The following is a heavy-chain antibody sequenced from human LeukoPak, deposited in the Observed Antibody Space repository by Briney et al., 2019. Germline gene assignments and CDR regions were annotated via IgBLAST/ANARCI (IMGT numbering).Heavy chain of an antibody. CDR3: ARARPYNCKHDAFDI. V-gene: IGHV4-59*01. J-gene: IGHJ3*02. CDR1: GGSMSRYY. Sequence: PSETLSPTCTVSGGSMSRYYWSWLRHPPGKGREWLGYIYYSGSTNYNPSPESGVTISVDTSNNQFSLKLSSVTAADTAVYYCARARPYNCKHDAFDIWGQGTMVTVSS. CDR2: IYYSGST. D-gene: IGHD1-20*01.